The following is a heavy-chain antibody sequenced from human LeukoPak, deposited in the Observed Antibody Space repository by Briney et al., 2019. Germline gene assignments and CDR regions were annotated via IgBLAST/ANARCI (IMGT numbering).Heavy chain of an antibody. CDR1: GFTFSSYA. D-gene: IGHD4-11*01. CDR3: AKIKLTPYNFDY. J-gene: IGHJ4*02. CDR2: ISGSGGST. Sequence: PGGSLRLSCAASGFTFSSYAMGWVRQAPGKGLEWVSAISGSGGSTYYADSVKGRFTISRDNSKNTLYLKMNSLRAEDTAVYYCAKIKLTPYNFDYWGQGTLVTVSS. V-gene: IGHV3-23*01.